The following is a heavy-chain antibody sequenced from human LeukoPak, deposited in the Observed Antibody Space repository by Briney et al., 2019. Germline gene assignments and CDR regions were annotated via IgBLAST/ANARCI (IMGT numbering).Heavy chain of an antibody. D-gene: IGHD3-10*01. V-gene: IGHV3-21*04. Sequence: PGGSLRLSCAASGFTFSSYSMNWVRQAPGKGLEWVSSISSSSSYIYYADSVKGRFTISRDNSKNTLYLQMNSLRAEDTAVYYCARGGRMVQGAWGQGTLVTVSS. CDR3: ARGGRMVQGA. J-gene: IGHJ5*02. CDR1: GFTFSSYS. CDR2: ISSSSSYI.